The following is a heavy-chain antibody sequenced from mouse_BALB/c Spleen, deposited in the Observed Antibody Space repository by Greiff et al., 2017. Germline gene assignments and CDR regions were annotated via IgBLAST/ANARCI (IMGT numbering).Heavy chain of an antibody. Sequence: EVMLMESGGGLVQPGGSLKLSCAASGFTFSSYGMSWVRQTPDKRLELVATINSNGGSTYYPDSVKGRFTISRDNAKNTLYLQMSSLKSEDTAMYYCARLGFYAMDDWGQGTSVTVSS. CDR3: ARLGFYAMDD. V-gene: IGHV5-6-3*01. CDR2: INSNGGST. D-gene: IGHD4-1*01. CDR1: GFTFSSYG. J-gene: IGHJ4*01.